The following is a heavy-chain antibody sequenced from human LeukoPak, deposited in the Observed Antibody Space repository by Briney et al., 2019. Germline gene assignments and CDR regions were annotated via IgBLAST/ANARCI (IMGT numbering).Heavy chain of an antibody. CDR2: ISGSDGST. J-gene: IGHJ4*02. Sequence: GGSLRLSCTASGFTFSNYAMSWVRQAPGKGLEWVSTISGSDGSTYYADSVKGRFTFSRDNSKDTLYLQMNSLRVEDTAIYYCAKGRGYCTGGSCYSDYWGQGTLVTVSS. CDR1: GFTFSNYA. V-gene: IGHV3-23*01. CDR3: AKGRGYCTGGSCYSDY. D-gene: IGHD2-15*01.